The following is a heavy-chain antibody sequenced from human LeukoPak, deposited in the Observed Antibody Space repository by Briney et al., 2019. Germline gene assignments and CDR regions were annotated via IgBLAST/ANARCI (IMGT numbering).Heavy chain of an antibody. D-gene: IGHD3-3*01. Sequence: SETLSLTCTVSGGSISSYYWSWIRQPPGKGLEWIGYIYYSGSTNYNPSLKSRVTISVDTSKNQFSLKLSSVTAADTAVYYCARVGGAGPRYYDFWGGYHPPRDYSYYYRAVWGKGTTVTVSS. J-gene: IGHJ6*03. V-gene: IGHV4-59*01. CDR3: ARVGGAGPRYYDFWGGYHPPRDYSYYYRAV. CDR1: GGSISSYY. CDR2: IYYSGST.